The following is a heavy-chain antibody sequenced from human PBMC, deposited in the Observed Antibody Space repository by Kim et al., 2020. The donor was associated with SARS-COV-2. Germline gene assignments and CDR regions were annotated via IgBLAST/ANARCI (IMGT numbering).Heavy chain of an antibody. Sequence: SETLSLTCAVYGGSFSGYYWSWIRQPPGKGLEWIGEINHSGSTNYNPSLKSRVTISVDTSKNQFSLKLSSVTAADTAVYYCARGWAAMALFFGNAFDIWGQGTMVTVSS. V-gene: IGHV4-34*01. CDR3: ARGWAAMALFFGNAFDI. CDR1: GGSFSGYY. CDR2: INHSGST. J-gene: IGHJ3*02. D-gene: IGHD5-18*01.